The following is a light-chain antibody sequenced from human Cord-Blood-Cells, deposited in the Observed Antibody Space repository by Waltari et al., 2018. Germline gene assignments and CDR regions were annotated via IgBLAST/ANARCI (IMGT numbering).Light chain of an antibody. J-gene: IGLJ1*01. CDR2: DVS. V-gene: IGLV2-14*01. CDR3: SSYTSSSTYV. Sequence: QSALTQPASVSGSPAQSITISCTGTSSDVGGYNYFSWYQQHPGKAPKLMIYDVSKRPSGVSNRFSGSKSGNTASLTISGLQAEDEADYYCSSYTSSSTYVFGTGTKVTVL. CDR1: SSDVGGYNY.